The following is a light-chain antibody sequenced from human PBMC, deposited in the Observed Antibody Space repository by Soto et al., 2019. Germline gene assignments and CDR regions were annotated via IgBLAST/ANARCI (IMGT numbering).Light chain of an antibody. V-gene: IGKV1-5*03. Sequence: DIQMTQSPSTLSASVGDRVTITCRASQSINTWLAWYQQKPGKAPKLLIYEASSLLSGVPSRFSGSGSGTEFTLTISSLQPEDFADYYCQQYDSDSSTFGHGTKLDI. CDR1: QSINTW. CDR3: QQYDSDSST. CDR2: EAS. J-gene: IGKJ2*01.